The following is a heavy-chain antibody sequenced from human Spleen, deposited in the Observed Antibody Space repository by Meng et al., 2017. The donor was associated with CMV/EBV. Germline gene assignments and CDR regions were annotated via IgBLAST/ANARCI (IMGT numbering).Heavy chain of an antibody. Sequence: GESLKISCAASGFTFSSYSMNWVRQAPGKGLEWVAFISYDGTNKYYVDSVRGRFTVSRDNSKNTLYLQVNSLRVEDTAIYFCARDGLVRGHRNGMDVWGQGTTVTVSS. D-gene: IGHD3-10*01. CDR2: ISYDGTNK. V-gene: IGHV3-30*03. CDR3: ARDGLVRGHRNGMDV. CDR1: GFTFSSYS. J-gene: IGHJ6*02.